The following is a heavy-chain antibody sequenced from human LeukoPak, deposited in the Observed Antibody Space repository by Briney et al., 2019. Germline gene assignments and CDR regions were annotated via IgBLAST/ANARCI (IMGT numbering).Heavy chain of an antibody. CDR2: INPKSGDT. V-gene: IGHV1-2*02. J-gene: IGHJ4*02. CDR3: ATVYSSGWYHDY. CDR1: GYTFTDYY. Sequence: ASVKVSCKASGYTFTDYYMHWVRQAPGQGHEWMGWINPKSGDTTYAQKFQGRVTMTRDTSMSTAYMELSSLRSDDTAVYYCATVYSSGWYHDYWGQGTLVTVSS. D-gene: IGHD6-19*01.